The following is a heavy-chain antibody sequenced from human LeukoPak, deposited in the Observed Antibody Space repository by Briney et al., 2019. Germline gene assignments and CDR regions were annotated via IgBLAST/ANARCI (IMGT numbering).Heavy chain of an antibody. Sequence: SETLSLTCTVSDDSISRSSYHWGWIRQPPGKGLEWIGSIYYTGTTYYNPSLESRVAIFVDTSQNQISLRMTSVNAADTAVYYCATTNDYTRRGYDYWGQGTLVTVSS. J-gene: IGHJ4*02. D-gene: IGHD1-14*01. CDR1: DDSISRSSYH. V-gene: IGHV4-39*07. CDR3: ATTNDYTRRGYDY. CDR2: IYYTGTT.